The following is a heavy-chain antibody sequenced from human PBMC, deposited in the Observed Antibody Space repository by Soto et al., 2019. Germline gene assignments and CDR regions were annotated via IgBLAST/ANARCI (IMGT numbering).Heavy chain of an antibody. CDR1: GGTFSSYA. CDR2: IIPIFGTA. Sequence: SVKVSCKASGGTFSSYAISWVRQAPGQGLEWMGGIIPIFGTANYAQKFQGRVTITADKSTSTAYMELSSLRSEDTAVYYCARDSRFLEWLSWFDPWGQGTLVTLS. V-gene: IGHV1-69*06. CDR3: ARDSRFLEWLSWFDP. D-gene: IGHD3-3*01. J-gene: IGHJ5*02.